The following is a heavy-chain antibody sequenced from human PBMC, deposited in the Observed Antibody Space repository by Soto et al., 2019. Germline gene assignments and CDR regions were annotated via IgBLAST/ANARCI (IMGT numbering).Heavy chain of an antibody. Sequence: EVQLLESGGGLVQPGGSLRLSCAASGFTFSSYAMSWVRQAPGKVLEWVSAIRGSGGSTYYADSVKGRCTISSDNSKNTLYLQMNSLRAEDTAVYYCAKGYDSSVYYFDYWGQGTLVTVSS. V-gene: IGHV3-23*01. CDR1: GFTFSSYA. D-gene: IGHD3-22*01. CDR2: IRGSGGST. J-gene: IGHJ4*02. CDR3: AKGYDSSVYYFDY.